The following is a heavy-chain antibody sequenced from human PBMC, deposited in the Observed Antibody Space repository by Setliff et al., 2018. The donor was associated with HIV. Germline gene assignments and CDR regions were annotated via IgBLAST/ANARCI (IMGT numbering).Heavy chain of an antibody. CDR2: IFYSGHT. CDR3: ARGVAAAGL. J-gene: IGHJ4*02. V-gene: IGHV4-39*07. CDR1: GGSISRSSYY. Sequence: SETLSLTCTVSGGSISRSSYYWAWIRQPPGKGLEWIGNIFYSGHTFYNPSLRSRDTISVDTSKNQFSLKLSSVTAADTAVYYCARGVAAAGLWGQGTLVTVSS. D-gene: IGHD6-13*01.